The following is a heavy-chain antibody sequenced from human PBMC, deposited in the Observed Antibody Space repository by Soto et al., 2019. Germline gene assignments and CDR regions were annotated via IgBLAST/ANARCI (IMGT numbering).Heavy chain of an antibody. CDR3: TRGRLRPEIYRLTGYYIFDY. Sequence: SETLSLTCSVSGGSVRSGGHHWSWIRQPPGKGLEFIGYISHSGSTNYKSSLKSRVTISVVTSENEFSLKRTSVAAADTAVYYCTRGRLRPEIYRLTGYYIFDYWGQGTLVTVSS. D-gene: IGHD3-9*01. CDR2: ISHSGST. V-gene: IGHV4-61*08. J-gene: IGHJ4*01. CDR1: GGSVRSGGHH.